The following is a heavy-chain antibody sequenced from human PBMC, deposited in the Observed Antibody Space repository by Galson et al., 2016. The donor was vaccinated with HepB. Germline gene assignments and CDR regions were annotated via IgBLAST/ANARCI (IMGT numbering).Heavy chain of an antibody. CDR3: AKEITTTAAEGFDY. Sequence: SLRLSCAASGFTFSRYGMHWVRQAPGKGLEWVAVISYDESNKYYADAVKGRFTISRDTSKNTLYLEMNSLRAEDTAVYFCAKEITTTAAEGFDYWGQGTLVTVSS. CDR2: ISYDESNK. D-gene: IGHD2-2*01. V-gene: IGHV3-30*18. CDR1: GFTFSRYG. J-gene: IGHJ4*02.